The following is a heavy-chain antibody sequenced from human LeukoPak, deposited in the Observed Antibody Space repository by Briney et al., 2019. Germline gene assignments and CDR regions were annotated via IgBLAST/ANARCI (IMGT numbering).Heavy chain of an antibody. CDR2: ISSSGSTI. CDR1: GFTFSDYY. D-gene: IGHD6-19*01. Sequence: GPLRLSCAASGFTFSDYYMSWIRQAPGKGLEWVSYISSSGSTIYYADSVKGRFTISRDNAKNSLYLQMNSLRAEDTAVYYCARSAEQWLVRGGRYFQHWGQGTLVTVSS. J-gene: IGHJ1*01. V-gene: IGHV3-11*01. CDR3: ARSAEQWLVRGGRYFQH.